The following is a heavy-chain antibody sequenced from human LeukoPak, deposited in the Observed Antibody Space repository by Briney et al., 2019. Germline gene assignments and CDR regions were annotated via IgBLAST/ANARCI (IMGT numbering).Heavy chain of an antibody. Sequence: SETLSLTCAVTGGSINSGGYTWSWVRQPAGKRLEFLGYLSYSGSNYYIPSLKSRLLISGDTSKNQFSLKLSSVTAADTAVYYCAREKTGYSSLRLKDTYYFDYWGQGTLVTVSS. J-gene: IGHJ4*02. CDR2: LSYSGSN. D-gene: IGHD6-19*01. CDR1: GGSINSGGYT. V-gene: IGHV4-30-4*07. CDR3: AREKTGYSSLRLKDTYYFDY.